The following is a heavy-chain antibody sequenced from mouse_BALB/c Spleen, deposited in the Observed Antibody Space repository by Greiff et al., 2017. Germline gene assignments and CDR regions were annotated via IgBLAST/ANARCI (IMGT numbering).Heavy chain of an antibody. Sequence: VKLVESGGGLVKPGGSLKLSCAASGFTFSSYTMSWVRQTPEKRLEWVATISSGGGNTYYPDSVKGRFTISRDNAKNNLYLQMSSLRSEDTALYYCARVHYYGYWYFDVWGAGTTVTVSS. V-gene: IGHV5-9*03. D-gene: IGHD1-2*01. CDR3: ARVHYYGYWYFDV. CDR2: ISSGGGNT. J-gene: IGHJ1*01. CDR1: GFTFSSYT.